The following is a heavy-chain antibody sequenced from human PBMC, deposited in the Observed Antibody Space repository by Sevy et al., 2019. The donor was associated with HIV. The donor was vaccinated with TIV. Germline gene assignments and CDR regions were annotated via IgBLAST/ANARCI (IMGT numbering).Heavy chain of an antibody. J-gene: IGHJ6*02. V-gene: IGHV6-1*01. Sequence: SQTLSLTCAISGDSVSSNSAAWNWIRQSPSRGLEWLGRTYYRSKWYNDYAVSVKSRITINPDTSKNQFSLQLNSVTPEDTAVYYCARDRVSSLWEPPTPGDYYYGMDVWGQGTTVTVSS. CDR3: ARDRVSSLWEPPTPGDYYYGMDV. CDR1: GDSVSSNSAA. CDR2: TYYRSKWYN. D-gene: IGHD1-26*01.